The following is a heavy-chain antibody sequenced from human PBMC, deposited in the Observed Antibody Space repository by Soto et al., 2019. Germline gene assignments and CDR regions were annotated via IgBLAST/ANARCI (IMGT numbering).Heavy chain of an antibody. CDR3: ARLVYDTCLNYMYFDF. CDR1: GVSISSGNW. CDR2: IFHDGTA. D-gene: IGHD2-8*01. V-gene: IGHV4-4*02. Sequence: SETLSLTCAVSGVSISSGNWWTWVRQTPQRGLEYIGEIFHDGTANYYPSFERRVAISVDTSKNQFSLKLTSVTAADTAIYFCARLVYDTCLNYMYFDFWGQGALVTVSS. J-gene: IGHJ4*02.